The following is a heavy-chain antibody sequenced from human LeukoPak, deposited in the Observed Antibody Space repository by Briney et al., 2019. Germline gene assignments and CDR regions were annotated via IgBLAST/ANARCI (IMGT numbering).Heavy chain of an antibody. CDR3: VKGGSTSAWSPHYFDS. J-gene: IGHJ4*02. CDR2: ISYNGGSA. Sequence: GGSLRLSCSASGFTFSTCAMYWLRQAPGKGLEYVSAISYNGGSAYYADSVRGRFTISRDNSKNTLYLQMSSLGPEDTAVYSCVKGGSTSAWSPHYFDSWGQGTLVTVSS. V-gene: IGHV3-64D*09. CDR1: GFTFSTCA. D-gene: IGHD1-26*01.